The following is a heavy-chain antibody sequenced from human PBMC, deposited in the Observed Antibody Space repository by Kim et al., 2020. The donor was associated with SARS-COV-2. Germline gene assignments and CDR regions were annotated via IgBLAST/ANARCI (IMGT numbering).Heavy chain of an antibody. CDR2: IIPIFGTA. V-gene: IGHV1-69*13. Sequence: SVKVSCKASGGTFSSYAISWVRQAPGQGLEWMGGIIPIFGTANYAQKFQGRVTITADESTSTAYMELSSLRSEDTAVYYCARPPGGVDSSGYYRSYYYGMDVWGQGTTVTVSS. CDR3: ARPPGGVDSSGYYRSYYYGMDV. J-gene: IGHJ6*02. CDR1: GGTFSSYA. D-gene: IGHD3-22*01.